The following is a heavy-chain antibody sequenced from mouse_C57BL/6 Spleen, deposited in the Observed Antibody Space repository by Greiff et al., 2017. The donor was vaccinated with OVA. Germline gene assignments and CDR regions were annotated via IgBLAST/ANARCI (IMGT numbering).Heavy chain of an antibody. CDR2: ISSNSSTI. V-gene: IGHV5-17*01. D-gene: IGHD4-1*01. Sequence: EVKLMESGGGLVKPGGSLKLSCAASGFTFSDYGMHWVRQAPEKGLEWIAYISSNSSTIYYADTVKGRFTISRDNAKNTLFLQMTSLRSEDTAVYYGARPWDEWYLDVWGTGTTVTVSS. J-gene: IGHJ1*03. CDR3: ARPWDEWYLDV. CDR1: GFTFSDYG.